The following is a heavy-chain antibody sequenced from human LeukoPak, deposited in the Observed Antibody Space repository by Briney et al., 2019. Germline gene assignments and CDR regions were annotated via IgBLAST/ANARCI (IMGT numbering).Heavy chain of an antibody. D-gene: IGHD2-2*01. CDR2: INPNSGGT. V-gene: IGHV1-2*02. J-gene: IGHJ4*02. CDR1: GYTFTGYY. CDR3: ARSTETFVVVPAAIPYFDY. Sequence: ASVKVSCKASGYTFTGYYMHWVRQAPGQGLEWMGWINPNSGGTNYAQKFQGRVTMTRDTSISTAYMELSRLRSDDTAVYYCARSTETFVVVPAAIPYFDYWGQGTLVTVSS.